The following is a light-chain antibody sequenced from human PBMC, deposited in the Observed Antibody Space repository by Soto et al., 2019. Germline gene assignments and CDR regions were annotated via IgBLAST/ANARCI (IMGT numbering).Light chain of an antibody. Sequence: EIVWTQSPGTLSLSPGERATLSCRASQSVSSSDLAWYQQKVGQPPRLLIYGESNRVTGIPDRFSGSGSGTDFTLTISRLEPEDFAVYYCPQYGSSPTVGPGTKVDIK. CDR3: PQYGSSPT. CDR1: QSVSSSD. V-gene: IGKV3-20*01. CDR2: GES. J-gene: IGKJ1*01.